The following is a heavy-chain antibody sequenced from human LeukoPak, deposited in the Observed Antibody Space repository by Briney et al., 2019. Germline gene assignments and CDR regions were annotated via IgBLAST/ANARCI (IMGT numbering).Heavy chain of an antibody. V-gene: IGHV4-61*10. CDR3: ARLYCSGGTCYSDRGAFDI. CDR2: IYYSGST. D-gene: IGHD2-15*01. J-gene: IGHJ3*02. CDR1: GGSISSSNY. Sequence: SETLSLTCTVSGGSISSSNYWSWIRQPAGKGLEWIGYIYYSGSTNYNPSLKSRVTISVKTSKNQFSLKLSSVTAADTAVYYCARLYCSGGTCYSDRGAFDIWGQGTMVTVSS.